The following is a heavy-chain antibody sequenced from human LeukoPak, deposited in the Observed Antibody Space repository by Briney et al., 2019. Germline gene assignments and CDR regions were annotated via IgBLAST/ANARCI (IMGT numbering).Heavy chain of an antibody. CDR1: GFTFSSYG. CDR2: IWYDGSNK. V-gene: IGHV3-33*01. D-gene: IGHD5-24*01. Sequence: PGRSLRLSCAASGFTFSSYGMHWVRQAPGKGLEWVAVIWYDGSNKYYADSVKGRFTISRDNSKNTLYLQMNSLRAEDTAVYYCARPINRDSGGRDGYNRNDAFDIWGQGTMVTVSS. CDR3: ARPINRDSGGRDGYNRNDAFDI. J-gene: IGHJ3*02.